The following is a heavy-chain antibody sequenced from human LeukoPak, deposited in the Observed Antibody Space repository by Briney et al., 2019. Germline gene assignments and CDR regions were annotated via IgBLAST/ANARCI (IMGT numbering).Heavy chain of an antibody. CDR3: ARQVDTTMALPDY. V-gene: IGHV1-46*01. D-gene: IGHD5-18*01. J-gene: IGHJ4*02. CDR1: GYTFTTYY. Sequence: ASVKVSCKASGYTFTTYYLHWVRQAPGQGLEWMGMINPRGGTTIYAQKFQGRVTMTRDTPTSTVYMELRNLRSDDSAIYYCARQVDTTMALPDYWGQGTLVTVSS. CDR2: INPRGGTT.